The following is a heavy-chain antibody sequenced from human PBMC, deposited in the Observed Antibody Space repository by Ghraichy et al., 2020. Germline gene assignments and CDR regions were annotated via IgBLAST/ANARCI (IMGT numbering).Heavy chain of an antibody. J-gene: IGHJ5*02. CDR2: IYYSGST. CDR3: ASSFDYDLRFDP. V-gene: IGHV4-39*01. CDR1: GGSISSSSYY. D-gene: IGHD3-3*01. Sequence: SETLSLTCTVSGGSISSSSYYWGWIRQPPGKGLEWIGSIYYSGSTNYNPSLKSRVTISVDTSKNQFSLKLSSVTATDTAVYYCASSFDYDLRFDPWGQGTLVTVSS.